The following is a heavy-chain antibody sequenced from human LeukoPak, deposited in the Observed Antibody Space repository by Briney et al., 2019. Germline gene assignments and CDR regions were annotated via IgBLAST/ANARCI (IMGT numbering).Heavy chain of an antibody. Sequence: GGSLRLSCAASAFTFSSYAMHWVRQAPGKGLEWVAVISYVGSNKYYADSVKGRFTISRDNSKNTLYLQMNSVRAEDTAVYYCARGMAVAETYYYYYGMDVWGQGTTVTVSS. CDR1: AFTFSSYA. D-gene: IGHD6-19*01. V-gene: IGHV3-30-3*01. J-gene: IGHJ6*02. CDR2: ISYVGSNK. CDR3: ARGMAVAETYYYYYGMDV.